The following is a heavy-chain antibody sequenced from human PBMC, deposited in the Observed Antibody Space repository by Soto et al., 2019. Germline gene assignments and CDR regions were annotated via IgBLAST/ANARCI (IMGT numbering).Heavy chain of an antibody. CDR1: GGSISSSNW. V-gene: IGHV4-4*02. CDR3: ARVSGYSSGWYWFDP. CDR2: IYHSGST. J-gene: IGHJ5*02. D-gene: IGHD6-19*01. Sequence: VQLQESGPGLVKPSGTLSLTCAVSGGSISSSNWWSWVRQPPGKGLEWIGEIYHSGSTNYNPSLKSRVTRSVDKSKNQFSLKLSALTAADTAVYYCARVSGYSSGWYWFDPWGQGTLVTVSS.